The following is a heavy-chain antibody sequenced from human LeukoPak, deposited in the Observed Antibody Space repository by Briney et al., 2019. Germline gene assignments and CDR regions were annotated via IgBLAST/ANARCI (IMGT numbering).Heavy chain of an antibody. CDR3: RSGGAARGSFDN. Sequence: GGSLRLSCAASGFPFSDYWMSWMRQAPGKGLEWVANIKYDGNEEYYVDSVKGRFTISRDNAKNSLYLQLNSLRVEDTAVYYCRSGGAARGSFDNWGEGTLVIVSP. J-gene: IGHJ4*02. D-gene: IGHD2-21*01. V-gene: IGHV3-7*01. CDR1: GFPFSDYW. CDR2: IKYDGNEE.